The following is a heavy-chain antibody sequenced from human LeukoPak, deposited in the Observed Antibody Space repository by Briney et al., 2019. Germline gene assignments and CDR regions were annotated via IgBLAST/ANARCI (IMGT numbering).Heavy chain of an antibody. Sequence: PSETLSLTCTVSGGSIRSYYWSWIRQPPGKGLEWIGYIYYSGNTKYNPSFNSRLTMSIDMSKNHFSLNLSSVTAADTAVYYCARGGLSSSWLPLDYWGQGTLVTVSS. CDR1: GGSIRSYY. V-gene: IGHV4-59*01. CDR2: IYYSGNT. CDR3: ARGGLSSSWLPLDY. D-gene: IGHD6-13*01. J-gene: IGHJ4*02.